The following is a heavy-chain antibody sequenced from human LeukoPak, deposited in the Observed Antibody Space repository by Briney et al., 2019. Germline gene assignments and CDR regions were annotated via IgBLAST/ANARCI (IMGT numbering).Heavy chain of an antibody. V-gene: IGHV4-59*08. Sequence: NASETLSLTCTVSGGSVSSYYWSWIRQPPGKGLEWIGYIYYSGSTNYNPSLKSRVTISVDTSKNQFSLKLSSVTAADTAVYYCARHVEQWLTPFDYWGQGTLVTVSS. CDR2: IYYSGST. CDR3: ARHVEQWLTPFDY. CDR1: GGSVSSYY. D-gene: IGHD6-19*01. J-gene: IGHJ4*02.